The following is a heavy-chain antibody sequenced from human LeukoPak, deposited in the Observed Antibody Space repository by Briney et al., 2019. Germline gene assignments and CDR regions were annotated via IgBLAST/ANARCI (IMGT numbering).Heavy chain of an antibody. CDR2: IYHSGST. D-gene: IGHD1-26*01. Sequence: SETLSLTCVVYGGSFSGYYWGWIRQPPGKGLEWIGSIYHSGSTYYNPSLKSRVTISVDTSKNQFSLKLSSVTAADTAVYYCARRYSGSYYELTDYWGQGTLVTVSS. V-gene: IGHV4-38-2*01. J-gene: IGHJ4*02. CDR1: GGSFSGYY. CDR3: ARRYSGSYYELTDY.